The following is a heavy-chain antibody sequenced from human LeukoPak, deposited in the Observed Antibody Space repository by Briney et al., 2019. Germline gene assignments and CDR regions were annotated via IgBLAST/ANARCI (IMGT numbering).Heavy chain of an antibody. D-gene: IGHD3-10*01. Sequence: SSETLSLTCTVSGGSISSGSYYWSWIRQPAGKGLEWIGRIYTSGSTNYNASLKSPVTISVDTSKNQCSLKLSSVTAADTAVYYCAREFRLLWFGELSFYFDYWGRGPLVTVSS. CDR3: AREFRLLWFGELSFYFDY. V-gene: IGHV4-61*02. CDR2: IYTSGST. J-gene: IGHJ4*02. CDR1: GGSISSGSYY.